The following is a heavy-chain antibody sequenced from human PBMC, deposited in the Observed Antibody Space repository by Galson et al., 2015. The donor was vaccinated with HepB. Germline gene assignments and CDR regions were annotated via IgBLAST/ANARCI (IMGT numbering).Heavy chain of an antibody. D-gene: IGHD2-15*01. Sequence: SLRLSCAASGFTFSTYAMHWVRQAPGKGLEWLAVISNDGSNKYYADSVKGRFTISRDNSKNTLFLQMNTLRAEDTGVYYCAGEKGAVLSASDTVVEASANLFDYWGQGTLVTVSS. CDR3: AGEKGAVLSASDTVVEASANLFDY. V-gene: IGHV3-30*04. CDR2: ISNDGSNK. CDR1: GFTFSTYA. J-gene: IGHJ4*02.